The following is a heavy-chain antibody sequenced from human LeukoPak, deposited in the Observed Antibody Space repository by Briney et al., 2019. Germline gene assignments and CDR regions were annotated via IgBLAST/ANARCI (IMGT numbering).Heavy chain of an antibody. CDR2: IKKDGSEK. Sequence: GGSLRLSCAASGFTFSTYWMSWVRQAPGKGLEWVANIKKDGSEKYYMDSVKGRFTISRDDAENSLYLQMNSLRAEDTAVYYCAREGVHCSGRSCLKAYWGQGTLVTVSS. J-gene: IGHJ4*02. CDR3: AREGVHCSGRSCLKAY. V-gene: IGHV3-7*03. CDR1: GFTFSTYW. D-gene: IGHD2-15*01.